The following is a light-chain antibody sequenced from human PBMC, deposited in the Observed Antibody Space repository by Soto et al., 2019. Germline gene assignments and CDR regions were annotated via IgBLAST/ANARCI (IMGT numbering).Light chain of an antibody. CDR3: YSYTTSSTYV. J-gene: IGLJ1*01. Sequence: QSVLTQPASVSVSRGQSITISCTGTSSDVGGYNYVSWYQQHPAKVPKLMIYHVSNRPSGVSDRFSGSKSGNTASLTISWLQAEDEADYYCYSYTTSSTYVFGTGTKVTVL. CDR1: SSDVGGYNY. CDR2: HVS. V-gene: IGLV2-14*01.